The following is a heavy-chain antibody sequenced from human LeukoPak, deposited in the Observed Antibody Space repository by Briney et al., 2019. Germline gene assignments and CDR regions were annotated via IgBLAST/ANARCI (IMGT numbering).Heavy chain of an antibody. CDR3: AKAPVTTCRGAFCYPFDY. CDR1: GFSFSDYN. CDR2: ISYNGINE. Sequence: QPGRSLRLSCAASGFSFSDYNMHWVRQAPGKGLEWMVVISYNGINEYYADSVKGRFTISRDSSKNTLFLQMNRLRPEDAAVYYCAKAPVTTCRGAFCYPFDYWGLGTLVTVSS. D-gene: IGHD2-15*01. V-gene: IGHV3-30*18. J-gene: IGHJ4*02.